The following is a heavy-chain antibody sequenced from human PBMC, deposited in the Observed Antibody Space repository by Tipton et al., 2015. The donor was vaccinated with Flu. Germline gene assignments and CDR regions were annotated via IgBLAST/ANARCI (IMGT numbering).Heavy chain of an antibody. V-gene: IGHV4-39*07. CDR2: IYYSGTT. J-gene: IGHJ5*02. CDR3: AKEGSYNILTNYYNKGVDP. CDR1: GGSVIRSSYY. Sequence: TLSLTCAVSGGSVIRSSYYWGWFRQSPGTGLEWIGSIYYSGTTYYNPSLKSRVTMSIDTSKNQFSLKVTSVTAADTAVYYCAKEGSYNILTNYYNKGVDPWGQGTLVIVSS. D-gene: IGHD3-9*01.